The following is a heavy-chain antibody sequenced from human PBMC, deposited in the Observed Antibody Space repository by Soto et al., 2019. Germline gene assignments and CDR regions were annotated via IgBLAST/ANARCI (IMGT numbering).Heavy chain of an antibody. D-gene: IGHD6-19*01. Sequence: QVQLVESGGGLVKPGGSLRLSCAASGLTFSDYYMSWIRQAPGKVLEWVSYISSSGSSTYYVDSVKGRFTISRDNAKNSLYLQMNSMRAEDTAVYYCASHTGYSSGWAFDYWGQGTLVTISS. CDR2: ISSSGSST. CDR1: GLTFSDYY. V-gene: IGHV3-11*01. J-gene: IGHJ4*02. CDR3: ASHTGYSSGWAFDY.